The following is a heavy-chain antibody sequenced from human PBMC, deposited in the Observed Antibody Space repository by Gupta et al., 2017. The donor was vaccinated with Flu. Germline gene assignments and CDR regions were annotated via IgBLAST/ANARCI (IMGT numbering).Heavy chain of an antibody. J-gene: IGHJ4*02. Sequence: SRYGMGWVRQAAEKGLEWVSAIRGGGGETYDADTVKGRVTSSRDNSKCTPCLQMNSLRGEDTAVYYCAKEGGTLSNRRVDRWGQGALVTVSS. CDR2: IRGGGGET. CDR3: AKEGGTLSNRRVDR. V-gene: IGHV3-23*01. D-gene: IGHD5-12*01. CDR1: SRYG.